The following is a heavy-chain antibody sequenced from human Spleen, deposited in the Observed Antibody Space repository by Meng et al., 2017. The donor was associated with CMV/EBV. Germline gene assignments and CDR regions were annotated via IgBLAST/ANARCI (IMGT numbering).Heavy chain of an antibody. Sequence: GGSLRLSCAASGFTFSSYWMSWVRQAPGKGLEWVANIKQDGSEKYYVDSVKGRFTISRDNAKNSLYLQMNSLRAEDTAVYYCARDDMHGVRVFDYWGQGTLVTVSS. CDR2: IKQDGSEK. CDR1: GFTFSSYW. J-gene: IGHJ4*02. CDR3: ARDDMHGVRVFDY. V-gene: IGHV3-7*01. D-gene: IGHD2-15*01.